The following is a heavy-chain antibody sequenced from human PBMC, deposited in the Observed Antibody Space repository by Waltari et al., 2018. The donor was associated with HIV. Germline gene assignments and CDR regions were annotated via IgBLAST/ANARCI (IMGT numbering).Heavy chain of an antibody. D-gene: IGHD1-7*01. Sequence: QVQLHQWGTGLLKPSETLSLTCAVYSGSFNFYYWPWVRQRPGKGLEWIGEISHSGTTNYNPSLKSRVTISVDTSKNQFSLRLRSVTAKDSATYFCVRGNWNYGDYYYGMDGWGQGTIVTVSS. V-gene: IGHV4-34*01. J-gene: IGHJ6*02. CDR1: SGSFNFYY. CDR2: ISHSGTT. CDR3: VRGNWNYGDYYYGMDG.